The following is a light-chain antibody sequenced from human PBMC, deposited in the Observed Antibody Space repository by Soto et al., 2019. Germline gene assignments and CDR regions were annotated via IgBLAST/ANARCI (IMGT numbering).Light chain of an antibody. J-gene: IGKJ2*01. V-gene: IGKV3-20*01. CDR2: GAS. CDR3: QQYGSSPLYT. CDR1: QSVSSSD. Sequence: EIVLTQSPGTLSLSPGDRATLSCRASQSVSSSDFAWYQQKAAQAPRPLIYGASSRATGIPHRFSGSGSGTDSTLTISRLQPDDFAVYYYQQYGSSPLYTFGQGTKLEI.